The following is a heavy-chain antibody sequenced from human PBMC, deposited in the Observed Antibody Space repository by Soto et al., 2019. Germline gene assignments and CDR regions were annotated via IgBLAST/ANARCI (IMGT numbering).Heavy chain of an antibody. J-gene: IGHJ4*02. V-gene: IGHV3-21*01. Sequence: PGGSLRLSCAASGFTFSTYTMNWVRQAPGKGLEWISSISSGSSYIYYADSVKGRFTISRDNAKNTLFLQMNSLRADDTAVYFCSKYSSVSSGYSFDYWGQGTMVTVSS. CDR3: SKYSSVSSGYSFDY. CDR1: GFTFSTYT. D-gene: IGHD3-22*01. CDR2: ISSGSSYI.